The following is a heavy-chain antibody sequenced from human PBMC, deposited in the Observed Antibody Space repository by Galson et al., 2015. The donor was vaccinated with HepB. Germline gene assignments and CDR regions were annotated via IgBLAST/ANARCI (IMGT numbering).Heavy chain of an antibody. Sequence: QSGAEVKKPGASVKVSCKASGYTFTNYGISWVRQAPGQGLEWMGWISAYNGNTNYAQKLQGRVTMTTDTSTSTAYMELRSLRSDDTAVYFCARDGAGMYSSSWYDYWGQGTLVTVSS. CDR3: ARDGAGMYSSSWYDY. CDR1: GYTFTNYG. V-gene: IGHV1-18*01. J-gene: IGHJ4*02. CDR2: ISAYNGNT. D-gene: IGHD6-13*01.